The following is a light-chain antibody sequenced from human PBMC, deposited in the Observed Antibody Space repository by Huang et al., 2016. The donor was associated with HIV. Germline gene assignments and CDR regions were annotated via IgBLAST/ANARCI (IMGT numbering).Light chain of an antibody. CDR3: QQYSSSPIT. CDR1: QSVSINY. J-gene: IGKJ5*01. Sequence: EIVLTQSPGTLSLSPGERATLSCRASQSVSINYLAWYQQKPGQAPRRLIYSASYRATGIPGRFSGSGSGTDFTLTINSLEPADFAMYYCQQYSSSPITFGQGTRLEIK. V-gene: IGKV3-20*01. CDR2: SAS.